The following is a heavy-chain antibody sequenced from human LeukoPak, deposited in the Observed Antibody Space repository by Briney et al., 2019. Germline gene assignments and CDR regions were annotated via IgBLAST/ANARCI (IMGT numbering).Heavy chain of an antibody. Sequence: GGSLRLSCAASGFTDSSDYMSWVRQAPGKGLEWVSVIYSGGSTYYAAYVKGRFTISRDKSKNTVYLQMNSLRFEDTAMYYCARNWFDPWGQGTLVTVSS. V-gene: IGHV3-53*05. CDR2: IYSGGST. CDR3: ARNWFDP. J-gene: IGHJ5*02. CDR1: GFTDSSDY.